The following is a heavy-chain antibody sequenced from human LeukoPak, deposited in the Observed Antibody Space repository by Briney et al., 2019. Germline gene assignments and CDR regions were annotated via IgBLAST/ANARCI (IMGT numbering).Heavy chain of an antibody. CDR1: GFTFDDYG. V-gene: IGHV3-20*04. Sequence: RPGGSLRLSCAASGFTFDDYGMSWVRQAPGKGLEWVSGINWNGGSTGYADSVKGRFTISRDNAKNSLYLQMNSLRAEDTAVYYCAKDYASDMATAPFDYWGQGTLVTVSS. D-gene: IGHD5-24*01. CDR2: INWNGGST. J-gene: IGHJ4*02. CDR3: AKDYASDMATAPFDY.